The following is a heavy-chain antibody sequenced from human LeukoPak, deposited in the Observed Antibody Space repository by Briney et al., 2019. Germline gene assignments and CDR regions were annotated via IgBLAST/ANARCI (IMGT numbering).Heavy chain of an antibody. V-gene: IGHV1-2*02. CDR1: GYTFTGYY. D-gene: IGHD3-22*01. J-gene: IGHJ4*02. CDR2: INPNSGGT. CDR3: ARDSGHYYDSSGYYRKGPFDY. Sequence: GASVKVSCKXSGYTFTGYYMHWVRQAPGQGLEWMGWINPNSGGTNYSQKFQGRVTMTRDTSISTAYMELSRLRSDDTAVYYCARDSGHYYDSSGYYRKGPFDYWGQGTLVTVSS.